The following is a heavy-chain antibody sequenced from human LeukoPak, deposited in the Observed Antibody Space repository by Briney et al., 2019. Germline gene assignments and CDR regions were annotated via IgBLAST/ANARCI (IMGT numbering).Heavy chain of an antibody. V-gene: IGHV1-46*01. J-gene: IGHJ4*02. Sequence: GASVKASCKASGYTFTNYYMHWVRQAPGQGLEWMGVFNPTGGSTNYAQKFQGRVTMTRDTSTSTVHMELSRLRSDDTAVYYCARDSRRLYYDSSGYDFDYWGQGTLVTVSS. CDR1: GYTFTNYY. D-gene: IGHD3-22*01. CDR2: FNPTGGST. CDR3: ARDSRRLYYDSSGYDFDY.